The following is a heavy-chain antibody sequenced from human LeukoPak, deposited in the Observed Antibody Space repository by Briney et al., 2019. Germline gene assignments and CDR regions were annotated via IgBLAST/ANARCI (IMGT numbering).Heavy chain of an antibody. CDR1: GGSFSGYY. V-gene: IGHV4-34*01. J-gene: IGHJ4*02. D-gene: IGHD1/OR15-1a*01. Sequence: SETLSLTCAVYGGSFSGYYWSWIRQPPGKGLEWIGEINHSGSTNYNPSLKSRVTISVDTSKNQFSLKLSSVTAADTAVYYCARETRTLYPFFDYRGQGTLVTVSS. CDR3: ARETRTLYPFFDY. CDR2: INHSGST.